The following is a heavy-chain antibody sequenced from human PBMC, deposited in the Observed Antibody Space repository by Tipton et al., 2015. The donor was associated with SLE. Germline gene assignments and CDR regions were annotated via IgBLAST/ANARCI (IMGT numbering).Heavy chain of an antibody. D-gene: IGHD6-19*01. CDR3: ARGISSGWWNY. CDR1: GGSFSGYY. J-gene: IGHJ4*02. V-gene: IGHV4-34*01. Sequence: LSLTCAVYGGSFSGYYGSWIRQPPGKGLEWIGEINHSGSTNYNPSLKSRVTISVDTSKNQFSLKLSPVTAADTAVYCCARGISSGWWNYWGQGNLVTVSS. CDR2: INHSGST.